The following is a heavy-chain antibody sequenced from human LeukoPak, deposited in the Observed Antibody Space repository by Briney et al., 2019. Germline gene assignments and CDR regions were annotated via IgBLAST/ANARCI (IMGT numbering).Heavy chain of an antibody. CDR3: ARVLVAGTNWFDP. CDR1: GFTLGSYW. J-gene: IGHJ5*02. Sequence: PGGSLRLSCAASGFTLGSYWMSWVRQAPGKGLEWVANINRDGSEKYYVDSVKGRFTISRDNAKNSLYLQMSSLRAEDTSVYYGARVLVAGTNWFDPWGQGTLVTVSS. V-gene: IGHV3-7*02. CDR2: INRDGSEK. D-gene: IGHD5-12*01.